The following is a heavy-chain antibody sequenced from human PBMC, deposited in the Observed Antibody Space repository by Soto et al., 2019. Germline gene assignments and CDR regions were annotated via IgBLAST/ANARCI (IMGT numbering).Heavy chain of an antibody. Sequence: QVQLMQSGAEVKKPGASVKVSCKASGNTFTNYYIHWVRQAPGQGLEWMGTINPSGGHTTYAQKFLGRVTMTRDTSTGTLYMELTRLRSEDTAGYYCARGGHVVVVTAAFDYWGQGTLVTVSS. CDR2: INPSGGHT. J-gene: IGHJ4*02. V-gene: IGHV1-46*01. CDR3: ARGGHVVVVTAAFDY. D-gene: IGHD2-21*02. CDR1: GNTFTNYY.